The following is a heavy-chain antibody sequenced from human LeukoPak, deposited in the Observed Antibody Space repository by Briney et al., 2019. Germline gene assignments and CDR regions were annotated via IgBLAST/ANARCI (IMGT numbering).Heavy chain of an antibody. Sequence: GGSLRLSCAASGFTFFSYGMHWVRQAPGKGLEWVAGISYDGSNKYYVDSVKGRFTISRDNSKNTLYLEMISLRIEDTAVYYCAKGPVSGSRSPLDYWGQGTLVTVST. V-gene: IGHV3-30*18. J-gene: IGHJ4*02. CDR3: AKGPVSGSRSPLDY. D-gene: IGHD1-26*01. CDR2: ISYDGSNK. CDR1: GFTFFSYG.